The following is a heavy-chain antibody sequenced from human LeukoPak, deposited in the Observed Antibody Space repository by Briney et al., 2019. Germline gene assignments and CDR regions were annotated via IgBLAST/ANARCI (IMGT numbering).Heavy chain of an antibody. D-gene: IGHD4-23*01. CDR2: IYYSGST. J-gene: IGHJ5*02. V-gene: IGHV4-30-4*08. Sequence: PSETLSLTYTVSGGSISSGDYYWSWIRQPPGKGLEWSGYIYYSGSTYYNPSLKSPVTISVDTSKNQSSLKLSSVTAADTAVYYCARPYGGSSGWFDPWGQGTLVTVSS. CDR1: GGSISSGDYY. CDR3: ARPYGGSSGWFDP.